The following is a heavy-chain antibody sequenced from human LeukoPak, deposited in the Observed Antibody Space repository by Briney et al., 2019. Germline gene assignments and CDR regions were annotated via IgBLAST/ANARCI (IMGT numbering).Heavy chain of an antibody. CDR2: IYYSGST. CDR3: ARENLVRGVIIYYYMDV. D-gene: IGHD3-10*01. CDR1: GGSISSSSYY. Sequence: SETLSLTCTVSGGSISSSSYYWGWIRQPPGKGLEWIGSIYYSGSTYYNPSLKSRVTISVDTSKNQFSLKLSSVTAADTAVYYCARENLVRGVIIYYYMDVWGKGTTVTVSS. J-gene: IGHJ6*03. V-gene: IGHV4-39*07.